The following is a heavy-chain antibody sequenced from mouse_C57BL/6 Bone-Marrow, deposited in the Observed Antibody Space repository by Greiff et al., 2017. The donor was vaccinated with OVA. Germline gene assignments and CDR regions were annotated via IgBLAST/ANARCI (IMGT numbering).Heavy chain of an antibody. CDR3: APTVVGDY. CDR1: GYTFTSYW. CDR2: INPSSGYT. Sequence: QVQLKESGAELAKPGASVKLSCKASGYTFTSYWMHWVKQRPGQGLEWIGYINPSSGYTKYNQKFKDKATLTADKSSNTAYMQLSSLTYEDSAVYYCAPTVVGDYWGQGTTLTVSS. V-gene: IGHV1-7*01. J-gene: IGHJ2*01. D-gene: IGHD1-1*01.